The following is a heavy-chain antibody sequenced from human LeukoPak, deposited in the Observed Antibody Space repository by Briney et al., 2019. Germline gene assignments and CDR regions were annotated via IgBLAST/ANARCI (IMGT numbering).Heavy chain of an antibody. CDR3: ARVAWLGYRILGY. CDR2: MNPNSGNT. D-gene: IGHD6-19*01. Sequence: ASVKVSCKASGYTFTSYDINWVRQATGQGLGWMGWMNPNSGNTGYAQKFQGRVTITRNTSISTAYMELSSLRSEDTAVYYCARVAWLGYRILGYWGQGTLVTVSS. J-gene: IGHJ4*02. V-gene: IGHV1-8*03. CDR1: GYTFTSYD.